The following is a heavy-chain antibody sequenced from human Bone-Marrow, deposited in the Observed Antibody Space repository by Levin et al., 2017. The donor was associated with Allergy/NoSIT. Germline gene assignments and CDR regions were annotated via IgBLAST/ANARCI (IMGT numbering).Heavy chain of an antibody. CDR1: GGTFTNYA. CDR2: IIPMFGTA. J-gene: IGHJ5*02. Sequence: ASVKVSCKASGGTFTNYAINWVRQAPGQGLEWMGGIIPMFGTAFYAEKFQGRVTIIADESTTTSHLELISLRSEDTAIYYCASLGYCSGGSCFWPNDYGDSDGTWGQGTRVIVSS. D-gene: IGHD2-15*01. CDR3: ASLGYCSGGSCFWPNDYGDSDGT. V-gene: IGHV1-69*13.